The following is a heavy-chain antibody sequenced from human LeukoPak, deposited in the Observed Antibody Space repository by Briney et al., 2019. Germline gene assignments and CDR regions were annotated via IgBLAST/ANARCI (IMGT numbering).Heavy chain of an antibody. V-gene: IGHV3-30*03. Sequence: GGSLRLSCAASGFTFSSYGMHWVRQAPGKGLEWVAVISYDGGNKYYADSVKGRFTISRDNSKNTLYLQMNSLRAEDTAVYYCARDYGDYANYFQYWGQGTLVTVSS. CDR3: ARDYGDYANYFQY. D-gene: IGHD4-17*01. J-gene: IGHJ4*02. CDR1: GFTFSSYG. CDR2: ISYDGGNK.